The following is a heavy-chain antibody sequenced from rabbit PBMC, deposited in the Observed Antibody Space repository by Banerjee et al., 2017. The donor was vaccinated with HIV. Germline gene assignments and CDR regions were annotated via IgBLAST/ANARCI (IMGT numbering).Heavy chain of an antibody. CDR3: ARGLLIGDL. CDR2: IYAGSSGST. V-gene: IGHV1S45*01. D-gene: IGHD4-2*01. Sequence: QEQLKETGGGLVQPGGSLTLSCKASGFDFNSYYMSWVRQAPGKGLEWIACIYAGSSGSTCYARWAKGRFTISKASSAPVTLQMTSLTAADTATYFCARGLLIGDLWGPGTLVTVS. CDR1: GFDFNSYYM. J-gene: IGHJ4*01.